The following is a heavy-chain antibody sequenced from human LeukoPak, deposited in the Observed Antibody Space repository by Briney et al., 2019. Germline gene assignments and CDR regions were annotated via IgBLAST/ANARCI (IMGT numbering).Heavy chain of an antibody. CDR2: IYYSGST. Sequence: PSETLSLTCTVSGDSISSSSSYWGWIRQPPGEGLEWIGSIYYSGSTYYNTSLKSRVTISVDTSKNQFSLRLNSVTAADTAVYYCARDPPYSSGWGPIFDYWGQGTLVTVSS. CDR1: GDSISSSSSY. D-gene: IGHD6-19*01. CDR3: ARDPPYSSGWGPIFDY. V-gene: IGHV4-39*02. J-gene: IGHJ4*02.